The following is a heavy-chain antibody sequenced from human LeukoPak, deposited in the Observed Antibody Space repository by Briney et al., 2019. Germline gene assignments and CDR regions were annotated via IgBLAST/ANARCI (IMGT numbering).Heavy chain of an antibody. CDR2: IYPGDSDT. J-gene: IGHJ4*02. V-gene: IGHV5-51*01. CDR3: VRFGLTSSLDC. D-gene: IGHD6-13*01. CDR1: GYRLTDNW. Sequence: GESLKISCKISGYRLTDNWIGWVRQVPGKGLEWMGLIYPGDSDTRYSPSFQGQVTFSVDMSISTAYLQLSGLRASDTAIYYCVRFGLTSSLDCWGQGTLVTVSS.